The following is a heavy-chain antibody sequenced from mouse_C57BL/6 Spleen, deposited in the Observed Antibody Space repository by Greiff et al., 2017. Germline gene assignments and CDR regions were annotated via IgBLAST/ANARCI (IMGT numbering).Heavy chain of an antibody. V-gene: IGHV5-17*01. CDR1: GFTFSDYG. Sequence: EVKLVESGGGLVKPGGSLKLSCAASGFTFSDYGMHWVRQAPAKGLEWVAYISSGSSTIYYADTVKGRFTISRDNAKNTLFLQMTSLRSEDTAMYYCARSLFAYWGQGTLVTVSA. CDR2: ISSGSSTI. CDR3: ARSLFAY. J-gene: IGHJ3*01.